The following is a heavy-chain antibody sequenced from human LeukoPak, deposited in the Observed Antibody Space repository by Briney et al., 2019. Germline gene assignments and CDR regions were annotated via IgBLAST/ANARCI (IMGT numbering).Heavy chain of an antibody. CDR2: ISSSGSTI. Sequence: NPGGSLRLSCAASGFTFSDYYMSWIRQAPGKGLEWVSYISSSGSTIYYADSVKGRFTISRDNSKNTLYLQMNSLRPEDTSVYYCARSPTSWYFDYWGQGTLVTVSS. V-gene: IGHV3-11*04. D-gene: IGHD2-2*01. J-gene: IGHJ4*02. CDR3: ARSPTSWYFDY. CDR1: GFTFSDYY.